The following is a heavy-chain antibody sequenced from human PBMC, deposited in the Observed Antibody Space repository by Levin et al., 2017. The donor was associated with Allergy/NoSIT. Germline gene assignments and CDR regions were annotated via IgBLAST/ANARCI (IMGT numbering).Heavy chain of an antibody. CDR2: TSGTGDSA. CDR1: GFTFDNYA. J-gene: IGHJ4*02. V-gene: IGHV3-23*01. D-gene: IGHD3-22*01. Sequence: PGGSLRLSCAASGFTFDNYAMGWVRQAPGKGLEWVSATSGTGDSAYYADSVRGRFSISRDNSKRTLFLQMNSLRADDTAVYYCAKGLSVYYNPWTHPFDSWGQGTRVTVSS. CDR3: AKGLSVYYNPWTHPFDS.